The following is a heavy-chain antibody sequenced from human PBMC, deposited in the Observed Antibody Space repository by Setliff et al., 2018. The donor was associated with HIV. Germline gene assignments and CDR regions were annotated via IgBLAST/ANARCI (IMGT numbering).Heavy chain of an antibody. CDR1: GGSISSGSYY. J-gene: IGHJ6*03. V-gene: IGHV4-61*02. D-gene: IGHD6-6*01. CDR3: ASEAWTSYRSSSGYYYYYMDV. Sequence: SETLSLTCSVSGGSISSGSYYWSWIRQPAGKGLEWIGRIYNSGSTIYNPSLKSRVTLSLDTSKNQFSLKLSSVTAADTAVYYCASEAWTSYRSSSGYYYYYMDVWGKGTTVTVSS. CDR2: IYNSGST.